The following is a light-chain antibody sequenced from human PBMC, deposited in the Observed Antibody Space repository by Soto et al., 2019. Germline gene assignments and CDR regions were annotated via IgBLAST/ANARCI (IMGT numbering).Light chain of an antibody. CDR1: QSVSSNY. J-gene: IGKJ5*01. Sequence: EIVLTQSPGTLSLSPGDRATLSCRASQSVSSNYITWYQQKPGQAPRLLIYGASTRATGIPARLSGSGSGTEFTLTIRSLQSEDFAVYYCQQYGDLPTFGQGTRLEIK. CDR3: QQYGDLPT. CDR2: GAS. V-gene: IGKV3-20*01.